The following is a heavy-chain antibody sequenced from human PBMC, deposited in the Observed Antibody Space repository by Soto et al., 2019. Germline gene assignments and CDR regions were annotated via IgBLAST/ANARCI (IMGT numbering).Heavy chain of an antibody. V-gene: IGHV4-30-4*01. CDR3: AREKGYISGPKNFDY. CDR2: IYDSGSS. J-gene: IGHJ4*02. D-gene: IGHD5-12*01. CDR1: GVSISSGDYF. Sequence: SETLSLTCTVSGVSISSGDYFWSWIRQSPGKGLEWIGYIYDSGSSYYNPSLKSRVTMSVDTSKNQFSLKLSSVTAADTAVYYCAREKGYISGPKNFDYWGQGTLVTAPQ.